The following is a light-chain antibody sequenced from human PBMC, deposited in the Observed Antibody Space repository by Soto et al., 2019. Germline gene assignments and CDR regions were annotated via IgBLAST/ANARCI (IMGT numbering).Light chain of an antibody. CDR3: CSYTRSGTLM. J-gene: IGLJ1*01. V-gene: IGLV2-14*01. CDR1: SSDIGDYNY. Sequence: QSALTQPASVSGSPGQAITISCGGTSSDIGDYNYVSWYQQHPGKVPKVIIYDVSNRPSGVSYRFSGTKSGNTASLTVSGLQAEDEADYYCCSYTRSGTLMFGTGTKLTVL. CDR2: DVS.